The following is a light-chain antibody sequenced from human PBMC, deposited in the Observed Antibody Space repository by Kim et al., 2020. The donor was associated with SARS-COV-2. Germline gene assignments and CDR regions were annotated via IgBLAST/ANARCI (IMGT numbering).Light chain of an antibody. Sequence: VLTQSPAALSFSPGDRAILSCRASQNIGRYLAWYQQRPGQAPRLLIYEVFNRAAGVPARFSGNGSETDFTLTITSLEPDDFAVYYCHHRANWPALTFGGGTKVDIK. J-gene: IGKJ4*01. CDR2: EVF. CDR3: HHRANWPALT. V-gene: IGKV3-11*01. CDR1: QNIGRY.